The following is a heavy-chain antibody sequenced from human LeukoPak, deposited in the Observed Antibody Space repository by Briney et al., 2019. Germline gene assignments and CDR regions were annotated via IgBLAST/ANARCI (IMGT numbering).Heavy chain of an antibody. D-gene: IGHD2-15*01. Sequence: GGSLRLSCAASGFTFSSNYMSWVRQAPGKGREGVSVIYSGSSTYYRDSVKGRFTISRDNSKNTLYLQMNSLRAEDTAVYCCARDRVGHLYYYGMDVWGQGTTVTVSS. CDR1: GFTFSSNY. CDR2: IYSGSST. CDR3: ARDRVGHLYYYGMDV. J-gene: IGHJ6*02. V-gene: IGHV3-53*01.